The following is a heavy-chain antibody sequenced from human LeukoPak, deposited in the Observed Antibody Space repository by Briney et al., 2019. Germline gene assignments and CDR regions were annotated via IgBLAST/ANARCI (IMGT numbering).Heavy chain of an antibody. CDR2: INPNSGGT. CDR3: ARVTKPRGVIIGTGGHVHDAFDI. D-gene: IGHD3-10*01. Sequence: ASVKVSCKASGYTFTGYYMHWVRQAPGQGLEWMGWINPNSGGTNYAQKFQGRVTMTRDTSISPAYMQLSRLRSDDTAVYYCARVTKPRGVIIGTGGHVHDAFDIWGQGTMVTVSS. V-gene: IGHV1-2*02. CDR1: GYTFTGYY. J-gene: IGHJ3*02.